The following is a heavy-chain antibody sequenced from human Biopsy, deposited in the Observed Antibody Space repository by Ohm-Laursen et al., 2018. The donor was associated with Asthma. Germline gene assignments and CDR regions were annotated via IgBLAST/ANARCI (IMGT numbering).Heavy chain of an antibody. J-gene: IGHJ6*02. Sequence: SLRLSCAASGFTFSSYSMNWVRQAPGKGLEWVSSISSSSSYIYYADSVKGRFTISRDNAKNSLYLQMNSLRAEDTAVYYCARVDTIFGVVIPIYYYYGMGVWGQGTTVTVSS. V-gene: IGHV3-21*01. D-gene: IGHD3-3*01. CDR2: ISSSSSYI. CDR1: GFTFSSYS. CDR3: ARVDTIFGVVIPIYYYYGMGV.